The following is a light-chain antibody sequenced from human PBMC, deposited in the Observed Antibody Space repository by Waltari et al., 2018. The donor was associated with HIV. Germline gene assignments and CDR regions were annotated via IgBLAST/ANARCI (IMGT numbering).Light chain of an antibody. Sequence: PGQSTTISCTGDDSDFGLYNFVSWYQQHSGKPPKLILYDVDSRASGVSDRFSGSMSGNTASLTISALRAEDEAHYYCASFTADNTVMFGGGTEVTVL. CDR3: ASFTADNTVM. CDR1: DSDFGLYNF. J-gene: IGLJ3*02. V-gene: IGLV2-14*03. CDR2: DVD.